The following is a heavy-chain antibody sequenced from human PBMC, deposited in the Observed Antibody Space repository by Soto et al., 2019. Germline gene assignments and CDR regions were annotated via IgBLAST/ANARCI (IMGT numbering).Heavy chain of an antibody. CDR3: AKMGFRSSTGSYDYTMDV. CDR1: GFTFGTYA. CDR2: ITGSGSSS. Sequence: LRLSCAASGFTFGTYAMTWVRQAPGKGLERVSVITGSGSSSYYADSVKGRFTISRDNSKNTLYLQMKSLRAEDTAVYYCAKMGFRSSTGSYDYTMDVWGQGTTVTVSS. V-gene: IGHV3-23*01. D-gene: IGHD5-12*01. J-gene: IGHJ6*02.